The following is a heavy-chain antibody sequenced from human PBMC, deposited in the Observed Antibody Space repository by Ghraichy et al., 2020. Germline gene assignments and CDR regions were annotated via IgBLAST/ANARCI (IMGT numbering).Heavy chain of an antibody. V-gene: IGHV3-23*01. CDR1: GFTFDSYA. J-gene: IGHJ4*02. Sequence: LSLTCAASGFTFDSYAMIWVRQAPGKGLEWVSTITSSGDSTYYADSVKGRFTISRDNSKDTVYLQVNSLRDDDTAVYYCARLDGRSSDYWGQGTLVTVSS. CDR3: ARLDGRSSDY. D-gene: IGHD6-6*01. CDR2: ITSSGDST.